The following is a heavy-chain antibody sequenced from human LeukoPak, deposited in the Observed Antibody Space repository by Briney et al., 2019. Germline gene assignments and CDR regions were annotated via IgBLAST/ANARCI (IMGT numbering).Heavy chain of an antibody. J-gene: IGHJ4*02. D-gene: IGHD1-26*01. V-gene: IGHV3-7*01. CDR2: IKEDGSEK. CDR1: GFIFSSCE. Sequence: GGSLRLSCVASGFIFSSCEMNWVRQAPGKGLEWVANIKEDGSEKYYEDSVKGRFTISRDNAKNSLYLQMDSLRTEDTAIYYCTTDHVGATVEFDSWGQGTPVTVSS. CDR3: TTDHVGATVEFDS.